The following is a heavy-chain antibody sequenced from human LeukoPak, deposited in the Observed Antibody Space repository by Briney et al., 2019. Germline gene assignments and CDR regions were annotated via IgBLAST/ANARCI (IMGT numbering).Heavy chain of an antibody. CDR3: ARATSRYFDF. V-gene: IGHV6-1*01. CDR1: GDSVSSNSAA. J-gene: IGHJ4*02. Sequence: TSQTLSLTCAISGDSVSSNSAAWNWIRQSPSRGLEWLGRTYYTSKWYSDYAVSVKSRITINPDTSKNQFSLQLSSVTPEDTALYYCARATSRYFDFWGQGTLVTVSS. CDR2: TYYTSKWYS. D-gene: IGHD3-9*01.